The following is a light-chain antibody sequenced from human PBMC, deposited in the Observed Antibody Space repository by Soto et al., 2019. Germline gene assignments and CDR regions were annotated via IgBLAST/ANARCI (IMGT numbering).Light chain of an antibody. CDR2: EVS. V-gene: IGLV2-8*01. CDR3: SSYAGSNNYV. CDR1: SSDVGGYNY. Sequence: SVLTQPPSASGSPGQSVTISCIGTSSDVGGYNYVSWYQQHPGKAPKLMIYEVSRRPSGVPDRFSGSKSGNTASLTVSGLQTDDEADYYCSSYAGSNNYVFRTGTKVTVL. J-gene: IGLJ1*01.